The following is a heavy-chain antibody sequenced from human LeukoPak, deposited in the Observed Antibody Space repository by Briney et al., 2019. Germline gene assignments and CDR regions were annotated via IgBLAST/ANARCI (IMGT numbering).Heavy chain of an antibody. V-gene: IGHV4-34*01. J-gene: IGHJ4*02. CDR1: GGSFSGYY. Sequence: SETLSLTRAVYGGSFSGYYWSWIRQPPGKGLEWIGEINHSGSTNYNPSLTSRVTISVDTSKNQFSLKLRSVTAADTAVYYCARYYGSGSFHLIYYFDYWGQGTLVTVSS. CDR3: ARYYGSGSFHLIYYFDY. D-gene: IGHD3-10*01. CDR2: INHSGST.